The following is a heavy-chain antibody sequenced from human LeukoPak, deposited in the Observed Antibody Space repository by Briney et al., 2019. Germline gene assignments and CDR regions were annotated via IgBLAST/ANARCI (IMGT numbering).Heavy chain of an antibody. CDR3: ARVGGEDYGDYGGGY. V-gene: IGHV1-69*13. CDR2: IIPIFGTA. J-gene: IGHJ4*02. CDR1: GGTFSSYA. Sequence: SVKVSCKASGGTFSSYAISWVRQAPGQGLEWMGGIIPIFGTANYAQKFQGRVTITADESTSTAYMELSSLRSEDTAGYYCARVGGEDYGDYGGGYWGQGTLVTVSS. D-gene: IGHD4-17*01.